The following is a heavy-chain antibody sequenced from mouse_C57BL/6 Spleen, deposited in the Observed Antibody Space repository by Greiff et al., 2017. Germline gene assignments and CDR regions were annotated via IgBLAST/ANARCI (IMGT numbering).Heavy chain of an antibody. CDR2: ISSGGSYT. J-gene: IGHJ3*01. Sequence: EVKLMESGGDLVKPGGSLKLSCAASGFTFSSYGMSWVRQTPDKRLEWVATISSGGSYTYYPDSVKGRFTISRDNAKNTLYLQMSSLKSEDTAMYYCARQDYDYDEGFAYWGQGTLVTVSA. D-gene: IGHD2-4*01. CDR1: GFTFSSYG. CDR3: ARQDYDYDEGFAY. V-gene: IGHV5-6*01.